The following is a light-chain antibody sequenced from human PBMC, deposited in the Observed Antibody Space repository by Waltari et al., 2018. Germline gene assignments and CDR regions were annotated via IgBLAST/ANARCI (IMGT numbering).Light chain of an antibody. CDR3: QQYGGSPYT. Sequence: EILMTQSPATLSVSPGESATLSCRASQGINTYLAWYQHKPGQAPRLLIYGASTRATGVPARFSGSGSGTEFTLTISRLEPEDFAVYYCQQYGGSPYTFGQGTKLEIK. CDR2: GAS. V-gene: IGKV3-15*01. J-gene: IGKJ2*01. CDR1: QGINTY.